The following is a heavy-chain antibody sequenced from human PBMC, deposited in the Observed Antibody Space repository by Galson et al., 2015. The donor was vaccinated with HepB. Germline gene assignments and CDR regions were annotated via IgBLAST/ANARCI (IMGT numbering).Heavy chain of an antibody. CDR2: TYYRSKWYN. V-gene: IGHV6-1*01. CDR1: GDSVSSNSAA. Sequence: CAISGDSVSSNSAAWNWIRQSPSRGLEWLGRTYYRSKWYNDYAVSVKSRITINPGTSKNQFSLQLNSVTPEDTAVYYCARDAGYCSSTSCYSLNWFDPWGQGTLVTVSS. D-gene: IGHD2-2*02. CDR3: ARDAGYCSSTSCYSLNWFDP. J-gene: IGHJ5*02.